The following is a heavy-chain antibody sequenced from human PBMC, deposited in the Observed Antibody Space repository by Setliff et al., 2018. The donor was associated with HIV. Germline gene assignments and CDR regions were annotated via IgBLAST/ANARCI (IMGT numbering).Heavy chain of an antibody. Sequence: ASVTVSCKASGYNFINYGISWVRQAPGQGLEWMGWISAYNGNTDYAPRLLGRVTMTTDTFTSTAYMELRSLRSDDTAVYFCARLGSGWSDSYYYAMDVWGQGTTVTVSS. CDR1: GYNFINYG. J-gene: IGHJ6*02. CDR2: ISAYNGNT. V-gene: IGHV1-18*01. D-gene: IGHD6-19*01. CDR3: ARLGSGWSDSYYYAMDV.